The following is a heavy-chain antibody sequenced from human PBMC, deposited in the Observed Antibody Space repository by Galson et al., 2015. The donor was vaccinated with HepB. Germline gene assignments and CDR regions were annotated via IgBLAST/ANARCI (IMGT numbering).Heavy chain of an antibody. Sequence: SLRLSCAASGFTFSNYGMHWVRQAPGKGLEWVAVIWFDGSLKYHADSVRGRFTISRDNSKNTLYLQMNSLRAEDTALYYCAKAEGSSGYRFDWGQGAMVTVSS. V-gene: IGHV3-33*06. CDR3: AKAEGSSGYRFD. CDR1: GFTFSNYG. CDR2: IWFDGSLK. J-gene: IGHJ4*02. D-gene: IGHD3-22*01.